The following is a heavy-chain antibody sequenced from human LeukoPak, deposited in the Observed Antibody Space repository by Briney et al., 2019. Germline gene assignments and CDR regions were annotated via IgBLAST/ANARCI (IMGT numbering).Heavy chain of an antibody. J-gene: IGHJ4*02. Sequence: GGSLRLSCAASGFTFDDYAMHWVRQAPGKGLEWVSDISWNSGSIGYADSVKGRFTISRDNAKNSLYLQMNSLRAEDTALYYCAKARRSRIAVAGNLDYWGQGTLVTVSS. CDR3: AKARRSRIAVAGNLDY. D-gene: IGHD6-19*01. V-gene: IGHV3-9*01. CDR2: ISWNSGSI. CDR1: GFTFDDYA.